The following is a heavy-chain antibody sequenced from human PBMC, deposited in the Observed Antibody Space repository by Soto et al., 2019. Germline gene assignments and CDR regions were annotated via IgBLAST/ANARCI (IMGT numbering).Heavy chain of an antibody. J-gene: IGHJ5*02. CDR2: ISGSGGST. CDR1: AFTFSSYA. V-gene: IGHV3-23*01. D-gene: IGHD3-22*01. CDR3: AKDRGRDHYDITGFAP. Sequence: GRSLILSCAASAFTFSSYAVSWVRQAPGKGLAWVSAISGSGGSTYYADSVKGRFTISRDNSKNTLYLQMNSLRAEDTAVYYCAKDRGRDHYDITGFAPWGKGTLVPVSS.